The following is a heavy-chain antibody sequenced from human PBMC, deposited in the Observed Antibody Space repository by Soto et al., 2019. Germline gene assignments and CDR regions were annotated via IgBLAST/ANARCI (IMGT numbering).Heavy chain of an antibody. CDR2: ISNDGNNT. CDR3: PKVMRDISSYIFDS. CDR1: GFSFSSYA. Sequence: GGSLRLSCAASGFSFSSYAMNWVRQTPGKGLEWVAVISNDGNNTDHADSVKGRFTISRDNSQNTLYLQMTSLIVEDTAVYYCPKVMRDISSYIFDSWGQGT. V-gene: IGHV3-30*18. J-gene: IGHJ4*02. D-gene: IGHD1-20*01.